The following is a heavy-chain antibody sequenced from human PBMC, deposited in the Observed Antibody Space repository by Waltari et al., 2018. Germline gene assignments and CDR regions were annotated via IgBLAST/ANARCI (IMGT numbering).Heavy chain of an antibody. Sequence: QVQLQESGPGLVKPSETLSLTCTVSGGSTSSYYWSCIRQPPGKGLEWIGYIYYSGSTNYNPSLKSRVTISVDTSKNQFSLKLSSVTAADTAVYYCATLWFGHNYMDVWGKGTTVTVSS. J-gene: IGHJ6*03. D-gene: IGHD3-10*01. CDR3: ATLWFGHNYMDV. V-gene: IGHV4-59*01. CDR2: IYYSGST. CDR1: GGSTSSYY.